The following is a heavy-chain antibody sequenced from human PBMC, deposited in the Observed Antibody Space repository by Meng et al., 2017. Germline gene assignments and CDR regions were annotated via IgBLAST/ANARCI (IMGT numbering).Heavy chain of an antibody. Sequence: ASVKVSCKASGYTFTGYYMHWVRQAPGQGLEWMGRINPNSGGTNYAQKFQGRVTMTRDTSISTAYMELSRLRSDDTAVYYCARVRRNYGSGSYGEYYFDYWGQGTLVTVSS. J-gene: IGHJ4*02. CDR1: GYTFTGYY. V-gene: IGHV1-2*06. CDR2: INPNSGGT. D-gene: IGHD3-10*01. CDR3: ARVRRNYGSGSYGEYYFDY.